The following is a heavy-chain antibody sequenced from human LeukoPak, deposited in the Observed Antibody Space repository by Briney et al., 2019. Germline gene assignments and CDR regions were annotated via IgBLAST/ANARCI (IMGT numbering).Heavy chain of an antibody. J-gene: IGHJ4*02. Sequence: GGSLRLSCAASGFTFSNYSMNWVRQAPGKGLEWVSSISSSSYIYYADSVKGRFTISRDNAKNTVYLQMNSLRAEDTAVYYCVRSMNGRYGFFDYWGQGILVTVSS. V-gene: IGHV3-21*01. CDR3: VRSMNGRYGFFDY. CDR1: GFTFSNYS. CDR2: ISSSSYI. D-gene: IGHD1-26*01.